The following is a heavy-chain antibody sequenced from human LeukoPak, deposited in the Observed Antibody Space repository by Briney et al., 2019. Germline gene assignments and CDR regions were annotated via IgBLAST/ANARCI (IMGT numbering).Heavy chain of an antibody. J-gene: IGHJ4*02. Sequence: SETLSLTCSVSGGSISSSSYYWGWIRQPPGKGLEWIGNLYYSGSTYYNPSLKSRVAISEDTSKNQFSLRLSSVTAADTAVYYCARHFAYYDSSGYYYGGTLDDWGQGTLVTVSS. CDR3: ARHFAYYDSSGYYYGGTLDD. D-gene: IGHD3-22*01. V-gene: IGHV4-39*01. CDR2: LYYSGST. CDR1: GGSISSSSYY.